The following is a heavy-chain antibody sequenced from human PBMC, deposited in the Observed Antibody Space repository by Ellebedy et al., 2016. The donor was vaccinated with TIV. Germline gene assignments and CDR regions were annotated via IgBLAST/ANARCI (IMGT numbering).Heavy chain of an antibody. CDR3: ARDLGLALRAMDV. V-gene: IGHV4-59*01. Sequence: MPSETLSLTCSLSNGSISNYYWSWIRQPPGKGLEWIGYIYNTGSTKYNPSLESRVTISVDASKNQVSLKLKSVIAADTAVYYCARDLGLALRAMDVWGQGTSVAVSS. CDR1: NGSISNYY. J-gene: IGHJ6*02. CDR2: IYNTGST. D-gene: IGHD6-19*01.